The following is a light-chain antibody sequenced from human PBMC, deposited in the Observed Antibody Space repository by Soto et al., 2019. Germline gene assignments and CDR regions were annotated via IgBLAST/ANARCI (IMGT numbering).Light chain of an antibody. V-gene: IGKV3-20*01. J-gene: IGKJ1*01. CDR1: QSVSSSF. CDR3: QQYANSRT. Sequence: EIVLTQSPGTLSLSPGERVTLSCRASQSVSSSFLAWYQQKPGQAPRLLIYGASSTATGIPDRFSGSGSGTDFTLTISRLEPEDFALYYCQQYANSRTFGQGTKVDIK. CDR2: GAS.